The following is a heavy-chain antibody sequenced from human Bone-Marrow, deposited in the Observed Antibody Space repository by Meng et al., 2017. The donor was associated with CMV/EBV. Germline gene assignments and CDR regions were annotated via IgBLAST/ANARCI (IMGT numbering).Heavy chain of an antibody. D-gene: IGHD2-15*01. CDR1: GGSISSGGYY. CDR2: IYYSGST. CDR3: ARESSGGTHYFDY. V-gene: IGHV4-31*03. J-gene: IGHJ4*02. Sequence: LRLSCTVSGGSISSGGYYWSWIRQHPGKGLEWIGYIYYSGSTYYNPSLKSRVTISVDTSKNQFSLKLSSVTAADTAVYYCARESSGGTHYFDYWGQGTLVTVSS.